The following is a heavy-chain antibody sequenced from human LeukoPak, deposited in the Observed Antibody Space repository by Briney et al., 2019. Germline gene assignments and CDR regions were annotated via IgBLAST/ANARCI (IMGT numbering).Heavy chain of an antibody. D-gene: IGHD4-17*01. CDR2: ISSSSSYI. J-gene: IGHJ4*02. V-gene: IGHV3-21*01. CDR1: GFTFSSYS. Sequence: GGSLRLSCAASGFTFSSYSMNWVRQAPGKGLEWVSSISSSSSYIYYADSVKGRFTISRDNAKNSLYLQMNSLRAGDTAVYYCARGRYTVNTLIDYWGQGTLVTVSS. CDR3: ARGRYTVNTLIDY.